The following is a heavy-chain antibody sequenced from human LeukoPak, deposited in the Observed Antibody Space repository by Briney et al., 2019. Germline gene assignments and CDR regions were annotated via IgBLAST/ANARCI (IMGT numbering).Heavy chain of an antibody. CDR1: GGSFSGCY. V-gene: IGHV4-34*01. CDR2: INHSGST. CDR3: ARHLRISSGSYRRPGDWFDP. Sequence: PSETLSLTCAVYGGSFSGCYWSWIRQPPGKGLEWIGEINHSGSTNYNPSLKSRVTISVDTSKNQFSLKLSSVTAADTAVYYCARHLRISSGSYRRPGDWFDPWGQGTLVTVSS. D-gene: IGHD3-10*01. J-gene: IGHJ5*02.